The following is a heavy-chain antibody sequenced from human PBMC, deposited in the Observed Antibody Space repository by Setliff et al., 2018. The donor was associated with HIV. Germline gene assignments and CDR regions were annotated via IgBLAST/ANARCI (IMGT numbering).Heavy chain of an antibody. CDR2: ISSSSYYI. CDR1: GFSFSDYS. V-gene: IGHV3-21*01. CDR3: ARDRPRGGGSFDAFDI. J-gene: IGHJ3*02. Sequence: PGESLKISCVASGFSFSDYSMNWVRRAPGKGLEWVSSISSSSYYIYYADSVKGRFTISRDNAKNSLYLQMNSLRAEDTAVYYCARDRPRGGGSFDAFDIWGQGTMVTVSS. D-gene: IGHD1-26*01.